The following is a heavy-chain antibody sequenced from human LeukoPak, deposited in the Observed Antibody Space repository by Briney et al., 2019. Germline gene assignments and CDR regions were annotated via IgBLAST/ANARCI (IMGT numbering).Heavy chain of an antibody. D-gene: IGHD2-2*01. CDR3: ARGAIVVVPASVVVVATVDFDY. CDR1: GFTFSSYG. CDR2: IWYDGSNK. J-gene: IGHJ4*02. V-gene: IGHV3-33*01. Sequence: GRSLRLSGAASGFTFSSYGMHWVRQAPGTGLEWVAVIWYDGSNKYYADSVKGRFTISRDNSKNTLYLQMNSLRAEDTAVYYCARGAIVVVPASVVVVATVDFDYWGQGTLVTVSS.